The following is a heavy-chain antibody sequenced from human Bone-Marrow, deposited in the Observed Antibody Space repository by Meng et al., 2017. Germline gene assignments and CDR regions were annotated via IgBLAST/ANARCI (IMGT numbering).Heavy chain of an antibody. J-gene: IGHJ5*02. D-gene: IGHD6-13*01. CDR2: IYPGDSET. V-gene: IGHV5-51*01. CDR3: ASPLSSSWA. Sequence: KISCQGSGYTFPNYWIGWVRQMPGKGLEWMGIIYPGDSETRYSPSFQGQVTISADKSIATAYLQWSSLKASDTAMYFCASPLSSSWAWGQGTLVTVSS. CDR1: GYTFPNYW.